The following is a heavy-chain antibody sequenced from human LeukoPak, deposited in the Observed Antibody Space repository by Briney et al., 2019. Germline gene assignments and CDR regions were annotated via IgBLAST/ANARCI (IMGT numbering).Heavy chain of an antibody. CDR3: ARSYDFWTYYMDV. V-gene: IGHV3-53*01. CDR2: IYSGGST. J-gene: IGHJ6*03. D-gene: IGHD3-3*01. Sequence: PGGSLRLSCAASGFTVSSNYMSWVRQAPGKGLEWVSVIYSGGSTYYADSVKGRFTISRDNSKNTLYLQMNSLRAEDTGVYYCARSYDFWTYYMDVWGKGTTVTVSS. CDR1: GFTVSSNY.